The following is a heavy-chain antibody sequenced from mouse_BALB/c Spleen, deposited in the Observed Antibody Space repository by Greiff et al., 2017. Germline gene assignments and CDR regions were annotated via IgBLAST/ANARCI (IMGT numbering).Heavy chain of an antibody. Sequence: VQLQQSGPELVKTGASMKISCKASGYSFTGYTMNWVKQSHGKNLEWIGLINPYNGGTSYNQKFKGKATLTVDKSSSTAYMELLSLTSEDSAVYYCGRGDDYDPYYAMDYWGQGTSVTVSS. D-gene: IGHD2-4*01. J-gene: IGHJ4*01. V-gene: IGHV1-37*01. CDR3: GRGDDYDPYYAMDY. CDR1: GYSFTGYT. CDR2: INPYNGGT.